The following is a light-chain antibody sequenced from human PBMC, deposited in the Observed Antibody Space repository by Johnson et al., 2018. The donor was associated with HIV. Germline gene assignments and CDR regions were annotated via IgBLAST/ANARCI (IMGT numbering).Light chain of an antibody. CDR2: DNN. V-gene: IGLV1-51*01. Sequence: QSVFTQPPSVSAAPGQKVTISCSGSSSNIGNNYVSWYQQLPGTAPKLLIYDNNKRPSGIPDRFSGSKSGTSATLGITGLQTGDEADYYCATWESSLNPHYGFGTGTKVTVL. CDR1: SSNIGNNY. J-gene: IGLJ1*01. CDR3: ATWESSLNPHYG.